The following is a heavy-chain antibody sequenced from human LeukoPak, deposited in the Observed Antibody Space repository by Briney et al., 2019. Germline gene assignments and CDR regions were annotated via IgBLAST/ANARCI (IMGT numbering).Heavy chain of an antibody. CDR1: GDSNNSGSYY. J-gene: IGHJ4*02. CDR2: IYPSGST. CDR3: ARGPAWQVVAYYFDY. Sequence: SETLSLTCTVSGDSNNSGSYYWSWIRQPAGKGLEWIGRIYPSGSTNYNPSLNSRVTISVDTSKNQFSLKLSSVTAADSAVYCCARGPAWQVVAYYFDYWGQGTLVTVSS. D-gene: IGHD2-15*01. V-gene: IGHV4-61*02.